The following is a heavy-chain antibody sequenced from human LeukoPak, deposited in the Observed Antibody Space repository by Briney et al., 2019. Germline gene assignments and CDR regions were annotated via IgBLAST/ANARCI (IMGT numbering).Heavy chain of an antibody. Sequence: GGSLRLSCAASGFTFSNYAMTWVRQAPEKGLEWVSSISSSGGGTYYADSVKGRFTISRDNSKNTLLLQMNSLRAEDTALYYCARGKTRYGDYWGQGTLVTVSS. CDR2: ISSSGGGT. V-gene: IGHV3-23*01. D-gene: IGHD1-1*01. CDR3: ARGKTRYGDY. J-gene: IGHJ4*02. CDR1: GFTFSNYA.